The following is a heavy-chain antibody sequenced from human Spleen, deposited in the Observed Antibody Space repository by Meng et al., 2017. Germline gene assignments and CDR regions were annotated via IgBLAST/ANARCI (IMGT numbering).Heavy chain of an antibody. J-gene: IGHJ4*02. CDR2: INPSGGST. V-gene: IGHV1-46*01. D-gene: IGHD6-25*01. CDR1: GYTFTSYY. CDR3: ARDEDISAAGKLFGDY. Sequence: ASVKVSCKPSGYTFTSYYMHWVRQAPGQGLEWKGIINPSGGSTSYAQKFQGRVTMTRDTSTSTVYMELSSLRSEDTAVYYCARDEDISAAGKLFGDYWGQGTLVTVSS.